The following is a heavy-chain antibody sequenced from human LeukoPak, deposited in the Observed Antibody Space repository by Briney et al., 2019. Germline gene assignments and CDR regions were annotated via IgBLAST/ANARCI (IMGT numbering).Heavy chain of an antibody. D-gene: IGHD3-10*01. Sequence: GGSLRLSCAASRFTFSSYGMHWVRQAPGKGLEWVAFIRYDGSNKYYADSVKGRFTISRDNSKNTLYLQMNSLRAEDTAVYYCAKVPYYYGSGSYFYYYYYMDVWGKGTTVTISS. CDR1: RFTFSSYG. CDR2: IRYDGSNK. J-gene: IGHJ6*03. CDR3: AKVPYYYGSGSYFYYYYYMDV. V-gene: IGHV3-30*02.